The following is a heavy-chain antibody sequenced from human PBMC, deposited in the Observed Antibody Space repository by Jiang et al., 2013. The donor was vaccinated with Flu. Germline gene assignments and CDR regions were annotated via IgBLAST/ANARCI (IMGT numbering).Heavy chain of an antibody. V-gene: IGHV4-34*01. CDR3: ASLWFGELLGPLDY. J-gene: IGHJ4*02. D-gene: IGHD3-10*01. CDR2: GST. Sequence: GSTNYNPSLKSRVTISVDTSKNQFSLKLSSVTAADTAVYYCASLWFGELLGPLDYWGQGTLVTVSS.